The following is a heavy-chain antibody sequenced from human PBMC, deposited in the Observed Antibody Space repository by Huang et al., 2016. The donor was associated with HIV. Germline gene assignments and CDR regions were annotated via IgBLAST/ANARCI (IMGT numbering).Heavy chain of an antibody. CDR2: ISDDGSSK. D-gene: IGHD1-26*01. CDR1: GFTFNKFD. CDR3: AKDGRGSGTYYDYFEY. Sequence: QVQLVESGGGVVQPGRSLRLSCAAFGFTFNKFDMHWVRKAQGKVWEWVSIISDDGSSKYHADSVNGRFTISRDNSKNTVYLQMNSLRVEDTAVYYCAKDGRGSGTYYDYFEYWGQGTLVTVSS. J-gene: IGHJ4*02. V-gene: IGHV3-30*18.